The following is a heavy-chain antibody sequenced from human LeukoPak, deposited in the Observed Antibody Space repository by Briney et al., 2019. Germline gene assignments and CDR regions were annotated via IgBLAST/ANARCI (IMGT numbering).Heavy chain of an antibody. CDR2: IYYSGST. J-gene: IGHJ4*02. CDR3: ARLRRRDGYKFDY. CDR1: GGSISSYY. D-gene: IGHD5-24*01. V-gene: IGHV4-59*01. Sequence: ETLSLTCTVSGGSISSYYWSWIRQPPGKGLEWIGYIYYSGSTNYNPSLKSRVTISVDTSKNQFSLKLSSVTAADTAVYYCARLRRRDGYKFDYWGQGTLVTVSS.